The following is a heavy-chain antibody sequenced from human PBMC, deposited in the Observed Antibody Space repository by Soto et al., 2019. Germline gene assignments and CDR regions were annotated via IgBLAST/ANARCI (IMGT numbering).Heavy chain of an antibody. CDR1: EFTFSNYA. J-gene: IGHJ4*02. CDR2: ISYDGNNK. CDR3: AGGPSYSDSYFDY. Sequence: PGGSLRLSCAASEFTFSNYAMHWVLQPPGKGLQWLAVISYDGNNKYYADSVEGRFTISRDNSKNTVYLQMNSLRLEDTAVYYRAGGPSYSDSYFDYWGQGTLVTVSS. V-gene: IGHV3-30*03. D-gene: IGHD4-17*01.